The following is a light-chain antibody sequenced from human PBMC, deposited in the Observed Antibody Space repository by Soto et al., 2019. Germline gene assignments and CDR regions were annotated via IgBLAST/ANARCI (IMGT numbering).Light chain of an antibody. Sequence: DIQMTQSPSTLSASVGDRVTITCRASQSISYWFAWYQQKPGKAPKLLIYKASSLQGGVPSRFSGSGSGTEFTLTISSLQPDDFATYYCQQYDSSWTFGQGTKVEIK. CDR2: KAS. V-gene: IGKV1-5*03. CDR3: QQYDSSWT. CDR1: QSISYW. J-gene: IGKJ1*01.